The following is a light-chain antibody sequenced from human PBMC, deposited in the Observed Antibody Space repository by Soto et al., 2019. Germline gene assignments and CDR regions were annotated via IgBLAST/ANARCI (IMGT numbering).Light chain of an antibody. CDR2: DAS. J-gene: IGKJ1*01. CDR1: QGISTY. CDR3: QQYNSYPWT. V-gene: IGKV1-13*02. Sequence: IQMTQSPSSLSASVGDRVTITCRASQGISTYLAWYQQKPGKVPKVLIYDASSLESGVPSRFSGSGSGTEFTLTITSLQPDDFATYYCQQYNSYPWTFGQGTKVDIK.